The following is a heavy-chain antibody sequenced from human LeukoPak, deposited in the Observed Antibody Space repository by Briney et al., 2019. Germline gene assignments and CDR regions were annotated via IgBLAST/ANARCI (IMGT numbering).Heavy chain of an antibody. CDR1: GFTFSSYA. CDR2: ISGSGGST. Sequence: PGGSLRLSCAASGFTFSSYAMSWVRQAPGKGLEWVSAISGSGGSTYYADSVKGRFTISRDNSKNTLYLQMNSLRAEDTAVYYCATGPWVTSYFDYWGQGTLVTASS. CDR3: ATGPWVTSYFDY. J-gene: IGHJ4*02. D-gene: IGHD3-10*01. V-gene: IGHV3-23*01.